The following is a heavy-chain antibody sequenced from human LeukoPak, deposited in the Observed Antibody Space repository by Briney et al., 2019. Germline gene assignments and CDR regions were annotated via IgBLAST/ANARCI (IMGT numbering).Heavy chain of an antibody. CDR2: ISWDGSST. J-gene: IGHJ6*02. CDR3: AKDIGPLRITMVREIDYGMDV. D-gene: IGHD3-10*01. Sequence: GGSLRLSCAASGFTFDDYAMHWVRQAPGKGLEWVSLISWDGSSTYYADSVKGRFTISRDNSKNSLYLQMNSLRAEDTALYYCAKDIGPLRITMVREIDYGMDVWGQGTTVTVSS. CDR1: GFTFDDYA. V-gene: IGHV3-43D*03.